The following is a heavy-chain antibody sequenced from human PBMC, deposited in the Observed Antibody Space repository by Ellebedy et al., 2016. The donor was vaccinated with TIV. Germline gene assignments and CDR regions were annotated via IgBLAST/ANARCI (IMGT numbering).Heavy chain of an antibody. V-gene: IGHV4-31*03. D-gene: IGHD3-3*01. Sequence: MPSETLSLTCTVSGGSISSGGYYRSWIRQLPGKGLEWIGYIYYSGSTYYNPSLRSRVTISVDTSKNQFSLKLSSVTAADTAVYYCARGRRFFYYYGMDVWGQGTTVTVSS. CDR2: IYYSGST. CDR3: ARGRRFFYYYGMDV. J-gene: IGHJ6*02. CDR1: GGSISSGGYY.